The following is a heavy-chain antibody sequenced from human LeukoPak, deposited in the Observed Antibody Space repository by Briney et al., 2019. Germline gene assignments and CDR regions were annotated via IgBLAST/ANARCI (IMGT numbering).Heavy chain of an antibody. Sequence: GGSLRLSCAASGFTVSSNYMSWVRQAPGKGLEWVSVIYSGGSTYYADSVKGRFTISRDNSKNTLYLQMNSLRAEDTGVYYCARAFGVYALTHWGQGTLVTVSS. CDR1: GFTVSSNY. J-gene: IGHJ4*02. CDR3: ARAFGVYALTH. V-gene: IGHV3-53*01. D-gene: IGHD2-8*01. CDR2: IYSGGST.